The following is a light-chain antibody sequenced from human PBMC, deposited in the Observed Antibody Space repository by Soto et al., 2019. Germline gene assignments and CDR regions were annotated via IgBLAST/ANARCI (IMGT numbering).Light chain of an antibody. CDR2: EVS. Sequence: QSVLTQPASVSGSPGQSITISCTGTSSDVGRYNYVSWYQQHPGKAPQLLIYEVSNRPSGVSNRFSGSKSGNTASLTISGLQSEDESDYYCISYTSSSTWVFGGGTKLTVL. J-gene: IGLJ3*02. V-gene: IGLV2-14*01. CDR3: ISYTSSSTWV. CDR1: SSDVGRYNY.